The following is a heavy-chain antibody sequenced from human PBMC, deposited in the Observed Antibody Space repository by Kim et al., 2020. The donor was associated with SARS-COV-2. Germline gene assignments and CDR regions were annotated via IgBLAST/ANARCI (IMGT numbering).Heavy chain of an antibody. Sequence: SETLSLTCTVSGGSISSYYWSWIRQPPGKGLEWIGYIYYSGSTNYNPSLKSRVTISVDTSKNQFSLKLSSVTAADTAVYYCARDLCSGGSCYPYYYGMDVWGQGTTVTVSS. CDR1: GGSISSYY. CDR3: ARDLCSGGSCYPYYYGMDV. J-gene: IGHJ6*02. V-gene: IGHV4-59*01. D-gene: IGHD2-15*01. CDR2: IYYSGST.